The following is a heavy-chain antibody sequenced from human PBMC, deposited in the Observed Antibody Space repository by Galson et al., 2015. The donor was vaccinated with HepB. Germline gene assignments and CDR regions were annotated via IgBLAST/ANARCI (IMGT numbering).Heavy chain of an antibody. CDR2: IRHDGSTQ. V-gene: IGHV3-30*02. D-gene: IGHD2-15*01. CDR1: GLVFRIHG. Sequence: SLRLSCAASGLVFRIHGMHWVRQAPGKGLEWVAFIRHDGSTQYYSDSVRGRFTISRDNFKNTLDLQMHSLRAEDTAVYYCAGGQGTSWYFPLWGRGTLVAVSS. J-gene: IGHJ2*01. CDR3: AGGQGTSWYFPL.